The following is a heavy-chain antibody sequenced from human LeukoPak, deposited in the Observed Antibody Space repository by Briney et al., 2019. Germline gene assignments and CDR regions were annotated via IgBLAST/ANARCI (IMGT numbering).Heavy chain of an antibody. CDR1: GYTLTSYY. CDR3: ARGNIAVAGLFDY. V-gene: IGHV1-46*01. CDR2: INPSGGYT. J-gene: IGHJ4*02. Sequence: ASVKVSCKASGYTLTSYYMHWVRQAPGQGLEWMGIINPSGGYTNYAQKFQGRVTMTRDTSTSTVYMELSSLRSEDTAVYYCARGNIAVAGLFDYWGQGTLVTVSS. D-gene: IGHD6-19*01.